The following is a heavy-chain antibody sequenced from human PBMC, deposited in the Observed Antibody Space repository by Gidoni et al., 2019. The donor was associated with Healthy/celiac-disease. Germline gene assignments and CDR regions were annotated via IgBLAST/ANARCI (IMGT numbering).Heavy chain of an antibody. CDR1: GFTFSSYA. CDR2: ISYDGSNK. J-gene: IGHJ4*02. CDR3: AGYAMVQGVPDY. D-gene: IGHD3-10*01. V-gene: IGHV3-30-3*01. Sequence: QVQLVESGGGVVQPGRSLRLYWPASGFTFSSYAMHWVRQAPGKGLEWVAVISYDGSNKYYADSVKGRFTISRDNSKNTLYLQMNSLRAEDTAVYYCAGYAMVQGVPDYWGQGTLVTVSS.